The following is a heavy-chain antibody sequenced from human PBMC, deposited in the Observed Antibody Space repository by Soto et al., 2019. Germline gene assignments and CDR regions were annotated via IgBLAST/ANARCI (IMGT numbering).Heavy chain of an antibody. CDR2: IYYSGST. Sequence: SETLSLTCTVSGGSISSYYWSWIRQPPGKGLEWIGYIYYSGSTNYNPSLKSRVTISVDTSKNQFSLKLSSVTAADTAVYYCARLEQQLASLPYYYYYYMDVWGKGTTVTVSS. CDR1: GGSISSYY. J-gene: IGHJ6*03. D-gene: IGHD6-13*01. V-gene: IGHV4-59*08. CDR3: ARLEQQLASLPYYYYYYMDV.